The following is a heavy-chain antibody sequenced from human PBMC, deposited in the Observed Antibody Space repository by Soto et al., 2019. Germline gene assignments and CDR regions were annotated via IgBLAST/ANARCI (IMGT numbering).Heavy chain of an antibody. CDR2: SYATGKT. CDR1: GGSMSSGGHS. V-gene: IGHV4-30-2*06. J-gene: IGHJ6*02. Sequence: QVQLQESGSGLVKPSQTLSVTCAVSGGSMSSGGHSWSWIRQSPGEGLVWIGCSYATGKTYYNPSLKTRVTISVDTSKNQFSLNVTSVTAADTAVYYCARATLGPSPRWDVWGQGTTVTVSS. D-gene: IGHD7-27*01. CDR3: ARATLGPSPRWDV.